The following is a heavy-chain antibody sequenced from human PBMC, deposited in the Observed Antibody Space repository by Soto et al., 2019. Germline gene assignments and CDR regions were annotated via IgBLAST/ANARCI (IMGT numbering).Heavy chain of an antibody. CDR2: ITGTGGNT. CDR3: ARIRGYWYGLDV. Sequence: LRLSCAGSGFTLSTYGMTWVRQAPGKGLEWVSAITGTGGNTYYVDSVKGRFTSSRDNSKNMLYLQMNSVRVEDTAVYYCARIRGYWYGLDVWGQGTTVTVSS. J-gene: IGHJ6*02. CDR1: GFTLSTYG. V-gene: IGHV3-23*01.